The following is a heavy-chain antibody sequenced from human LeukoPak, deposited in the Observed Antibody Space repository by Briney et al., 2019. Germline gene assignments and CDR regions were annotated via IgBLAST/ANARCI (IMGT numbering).Heavy chain of an antibody. Sequence: GGSLRLSCAASGFTVSSSSMNWVRLGPGKGLEWVSVISSDGNTYYADSVKGRFTISRDSSRNTLSLQMHGLRADDTAVYYCARGQEQFSSPWQWGPRRKNFYYYGMDVWGQGTTVTVSS. CDR1: GFTVSSSS. CDR2: ISSDGNT. D-gene: IGHD6-19*01. J-gene: IGHJ6*02. CDR3: ARGQEQFSSPWQWGPRRKNFYYYGMDV. V-gene: IGHV3-66*01.